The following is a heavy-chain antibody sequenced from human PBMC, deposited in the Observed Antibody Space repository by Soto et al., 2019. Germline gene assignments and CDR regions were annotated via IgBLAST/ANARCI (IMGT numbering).Heavy chain of an antibody. D-gene: IGHD3-10*01. CDR1: GGSISSGGYY. CDR3: ARDLSTMVRGALNYYYYGMDV. CDR2: IYYSGST. J-gene: IGHJ6*02. Sequence: SETLSLTCTVSGGSISSGGYYWSWIRQHPGKGLEWFGYIYYSGSTYYNPSLKSRVTISVDTSKNQFSLKLSSVTAADTAVYYCARDLSTMVRGALNYYYYGMDVWGQGTTVTVSS. V-gene: IGHV4-31*03.